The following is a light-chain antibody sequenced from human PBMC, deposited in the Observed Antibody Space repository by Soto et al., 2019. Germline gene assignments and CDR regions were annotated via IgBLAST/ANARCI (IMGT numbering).Light chain of an antibody. CDR3: TSYTSSSTLVV. J-gene: IGLJ2*01. CDR1: SGEVGGYNY. CDR2: DVS. Sequence: QSALTQPASVSGSPGQSITISCTGTSGEVGGYNYVSWYQQHPGKAPKLMIYDVSNRPSGVSNRFSGSKSGNTASLTISGLQAEDEADYYCTSYTSSSTLVVFGGGTKLTVL. V-gene: IGLV2-14*01.